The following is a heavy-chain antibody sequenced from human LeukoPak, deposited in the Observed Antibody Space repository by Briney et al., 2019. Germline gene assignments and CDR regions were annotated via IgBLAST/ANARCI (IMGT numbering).Heavy chain of an antibody. D-gene: IGHD6-6*01. CDR2: ISTDGSST. CDR1: GFTFSSYW. J-gene: IGHJ3*02. CDR3: VREYSSSSGRAFDI. V-gene: IGHV3-74*01. Sequence: GGSLRLSCAASGFTFSSYWIHWVRQAPGKGLVWVSRISTDGSSTNSADSVKGRFTISRGNAKNTLYLQMNSLRAEDTAVYYCVREYSSSSGRAFDIWGQGTMVTVSP.